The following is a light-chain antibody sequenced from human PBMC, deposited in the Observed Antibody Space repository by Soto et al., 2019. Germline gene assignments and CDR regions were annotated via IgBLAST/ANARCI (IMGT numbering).Light chain of an antibody. CDR1: QSISRW. J-gene: IGKJ2*01. V-gene: IGKV1-5*01. Sequence: DIQMTQSPSTLSAFVGDRVTITCRASQSISRWLAWYHLRPGKAPKLLIHDASSLESGVPSRFSGSGSGTEFTLTISRPQPDDSAIYYWQQYPAYPYTFGQGTKLGIK. CDR3: QQYPAYPYT. CDR2: DAS.